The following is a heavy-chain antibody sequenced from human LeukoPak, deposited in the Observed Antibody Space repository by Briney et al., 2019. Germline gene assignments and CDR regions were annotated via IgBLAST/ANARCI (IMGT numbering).Heavy chain of an antibody. D-gene: IGHD4-17*01. Sequence: GRSLRLSCAASGFTFSSYGMHWVRQAPGKGLEWVAVISYDGSNKYYADSVKGRFTISRDNSKNTLYLQMNSLRAEDTAVYYCAPERTVTSHGWGQGTLVTVSS. CDR1: GFTFSSYG. CDR2: ISYDGSNK. V-gene: IGHV3-30*03. J-gene: IGHJ4*02. CDR3: APERTVTSHG.